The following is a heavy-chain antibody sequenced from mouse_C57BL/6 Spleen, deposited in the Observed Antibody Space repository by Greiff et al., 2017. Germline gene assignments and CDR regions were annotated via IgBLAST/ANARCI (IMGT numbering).Heavy chain of an antibody. CDR2: IYPGDGDT. CDR1: GYAFSSSW. D-gene: IGHD2-4*01. CDR3: ARGRWDYDVSMDY. Sequence: QVQLQQSGPELVKPGASVKISCKASGYAFSSSWMNWVKQRPGKGLEWIGRIYPGDGDTNYNGKFKGKATLTADKSSSTAYMQLSSLTSEDSAVYFCARGRWDYDVSMDYWGQGTSVTVSS. V-gene: IGHV1-82*01. J-gene: IGHJ4*01.